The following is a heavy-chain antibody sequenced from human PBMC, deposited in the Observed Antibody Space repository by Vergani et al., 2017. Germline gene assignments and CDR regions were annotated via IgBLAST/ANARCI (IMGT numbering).Heavy chain of an antibody. CDR1: GFTFSSYA. V-gene: IGHV3-23*01. D-gene: IGHD2-2*02. CDR3: AEVREVVVPAAISFDY. CDR2: ISGSGGST. J-gene: IGHJ4*02. Sequence: EVQLLESGGGLVQPGGSLRLSCAASGFTFSSYAMSWVRQAPGKGLEWVSAISGSGGSTYYADPVKGRFTISRKNSKNTLYLQMNSLGAEDTAVYYCAEVREVVVPAAISFDYWGQGTLVTVSS.